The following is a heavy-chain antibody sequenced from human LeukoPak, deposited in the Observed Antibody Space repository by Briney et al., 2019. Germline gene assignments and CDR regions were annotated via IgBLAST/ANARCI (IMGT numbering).Heavy chain of an antibody. CDR1: GFTFRNYA. J-gene: IGHJ4*02. V-gene: IGHV3-30-3*01. CDR3: ARAAYYDSSGYYYFVY. CDR2: ISYDGIEK. Sequence: GRSLRLSCAASGFTFRNYAMHWVRQAPGKGLEWVAVISYDGIEKYYADSVKGRFTISRDNAKNSLYLQMNSLRAEDTAVYYCARAAYYDSSGYYYFVYWGQGTLVTVSS. D-gene: IGHD3-22*01.